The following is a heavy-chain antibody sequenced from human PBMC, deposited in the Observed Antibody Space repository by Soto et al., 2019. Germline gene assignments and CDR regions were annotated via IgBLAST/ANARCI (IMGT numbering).Heavy chain of an antibody. CDR1: GFTFSSYA. CDR3: AKDLTIFGAVIPRHGMDV. D-gene: IGHD3-3*01. V-gene: IGHV3-23*01. Sequence: PGGSLRLSCAASGFTFSSYAMSWVRQAPGKGLEWVSAISGSGGSTYYADSVKGRFTISRDNSKNTLYLQMNSLRAEDTAVYYCAKDLTIFGAVIPRHGMDVWGQGTTVTAP. CDR2: ISGSGGST. J-gene: IGHJ6*02.